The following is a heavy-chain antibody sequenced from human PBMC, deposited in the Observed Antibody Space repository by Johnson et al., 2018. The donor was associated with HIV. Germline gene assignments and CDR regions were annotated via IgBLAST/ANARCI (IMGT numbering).Heavy chain of an antibody. V-gene: IGHV3-30*02. Sequence: QVQLVESGGGVVQPGGSLRLSCAASGFTFSSYGMHWVRQAPGKGLEWVTFIRYDGSNKYYADSVKGRFTISRDNSKNTLYLQMSSLRAEDTAVYYCAKDLVVTAPGAFDIWGQGTMVTVSS. J-gene: IGHJ3*02. CDR1: GFTFSSYG. CDR3: AKDLVVTAPGAFDI. D-gene: IGHD2-21*02. CDR2: IRYDGSNK.